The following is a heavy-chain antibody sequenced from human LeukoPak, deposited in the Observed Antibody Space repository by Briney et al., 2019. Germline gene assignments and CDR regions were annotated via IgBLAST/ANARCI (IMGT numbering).Heavy chain of an antibody. CDR3: AKAPVTTCSGAYCYPFDY. CDR2: ISVSGNT. D-gene: IGHD2-21*01. Sequence: GGSLRLSCTASGFTLSSYAMSWVRQAPGKGLEWVSAISVSGNTYHADSVKGRFTISRDSSKNTLYLQMNRLRAEDAAVYYCAKAPVTTCSGAYCYPFDYWGQGTLVTVSS. V-gene: IGHV3-23*01. J-gene: IGHJ4*02. CDR1: GFTLSSYA.